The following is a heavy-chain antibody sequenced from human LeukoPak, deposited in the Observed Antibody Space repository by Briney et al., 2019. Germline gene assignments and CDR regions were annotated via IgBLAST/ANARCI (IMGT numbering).Heavy chain of an antibody. D-gene: IGHD2-15*01. CDR3: ARANWAGIEAPATDY. CDR2: ISYDGSNK. J-gene: IGHJ4*02. Sequence: PGRSLRLSCAASGFTFSSYVMHWVRQAPGKGLQWVAVISYDGSNKYYADSVKGRFPISRDNSKNTLFLQMNSLRTEDTAVYFCARANWAGIEAPATDYWGQGTLVTVSS. CDR1: GFTFSSYV. V-gene: IGHV3-30-3*01.